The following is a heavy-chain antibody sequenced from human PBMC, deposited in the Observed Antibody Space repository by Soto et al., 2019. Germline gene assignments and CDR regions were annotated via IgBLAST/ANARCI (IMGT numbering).Heavy chain of an antibody. V-gene: IGHV3-21*01. CDR1: GFSFNTYT. Sequence: GGSLRLSCAASGFSFNTYTMSWVRQAPGKWPERVSSISFSNNYIYYADSVKGRFTISRDDAKNSLYLQMNSLRADDTAVYYCTRTYYFGSGNFYKEYFQYWGQGTLVTVSS. CDR2: ISFSNNYI. D-gene: IGHD3-10*01. J-gene: IGHJ1*01. CDR3: TRTYYFGSGNFYKEYFQY.